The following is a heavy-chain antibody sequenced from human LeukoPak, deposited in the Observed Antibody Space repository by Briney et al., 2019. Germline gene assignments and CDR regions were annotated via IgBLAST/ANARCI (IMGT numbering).Heavy chain of an antibody. CDR3: AKPNYYDSSGSPPFDY. Sequence: GGSLRLSCAASGFTFGNYWMSWVRQAPGKGLEWVANIKEDGSEKYYVDSVKGRFTISRDNARNSLYLQLNSLRAEDTAVYYCAKPNYYDSSGSPPFDYWGQGTLVTVSS. CDR2: IKEDGSEK. J-gene: IGHJ4*02. D-gene: IGHD3-22*01. V-gene: IGHV3-7*03. CDR1: GFTFGNYW.